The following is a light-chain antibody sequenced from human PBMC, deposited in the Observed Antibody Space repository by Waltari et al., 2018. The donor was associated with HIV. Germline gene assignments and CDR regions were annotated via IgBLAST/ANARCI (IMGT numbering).Light chain of an antibody. V-gene: IGKV1-5*03. CDR3: QQTNGY. CDR1: QYIRTR. Sequence: DAQMTQSPSTLSASVGDVVTSTCRASQYIRTRMASYQQKPGKAPNLLIYFASNLQRGVPSRFSGSGSATEFTLTISSLQPDDFATYFCQQTNGYFGQGTKVEMK. J-gene: IGKJ2*01. CDR2: FAS.